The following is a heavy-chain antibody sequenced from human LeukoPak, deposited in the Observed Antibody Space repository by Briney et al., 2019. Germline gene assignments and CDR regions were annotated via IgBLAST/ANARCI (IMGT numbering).Heavy chain of an antibody. CDR2: INSDGGST. CDR1: GFTFSSYW. D-gene: IGHD3-9*01. Sequence: PGGSLRLSCAASGFTFSSYWMHWVRQAPGKGLVWVSRINSDGGSTSYADSVKGRFTISRDNAKNTLYLQMNSLRAEDTAVYYCARDPTVRYFDWLLAGWFDPWGQGTLVTVSS. J-gene: IGHJ5*02. V-gene: IGHV3-74*01. CDR3: ARDPTVRYFDWLLAGWFDP.